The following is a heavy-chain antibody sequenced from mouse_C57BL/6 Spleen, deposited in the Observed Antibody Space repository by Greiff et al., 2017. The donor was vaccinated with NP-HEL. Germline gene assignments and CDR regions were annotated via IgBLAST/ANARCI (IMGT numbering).Heavy chain of an antibody. CDR2: ISYDGSN. D-gene: IGHD2-5*01. Sequence: ESGPGLVKPSQSLSLTCSVTGYSITSGYYWNWIRQFPGNKLEWMGYISYDGSNNYNPSLKNRISITRDTSKNQFFLKLNSVTTEDTATYYCARKSNYDAMDYWGQGTSVTVSS. V-gene: IGHV3-6*01. CDR3: ARKSNYDAMDY. CDR1: GYSITSGYY. J-gene: IGHJ4*01.